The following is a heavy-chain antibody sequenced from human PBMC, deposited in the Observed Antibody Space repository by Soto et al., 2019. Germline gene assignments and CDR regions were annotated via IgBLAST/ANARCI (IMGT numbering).Heavy chain of an antibody. CDR3: ARQSRGIAVAGLDS. Sequence: PSETLSLTCTVSGGSINNYYWSWIRQPPGKGLEWIGYIYYSGSTNYNPSLRSRVTISVDTSKNQFSLKLNSVTAADTAVYYCARQSRGIAVAGLDSWGQGTLVTVS. V-gene: IGHV4-59*08. CDR2: IYYSGST. J-gene: IGHJ4*02. CDR1: GGSINNYY. D-gene: IGHD6-19*01.